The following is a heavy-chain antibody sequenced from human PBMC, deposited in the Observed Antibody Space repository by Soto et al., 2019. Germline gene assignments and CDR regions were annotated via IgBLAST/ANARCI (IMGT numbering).Heavy chain of an antibody. J-gene: IGHJ6*02. Sequence: EVQLVESGGGLVKPGGSLRLSCAASGFTFSSYSMNWVRQAPGKGLEWVSSISSSSSYIYYADSVKGRFTISRDNAKNSLYLQMNSLRAEDTAVYYCARTPAASYYYYGMDVWGQGTTVTVSS. CDR3: ARTPAASYYYYGMDV. V-gene: IGHV3-21*01. CDR2: ISSSSSYI. CDR1: GFTFSSYS. D-gene: IGHD2-15*01.